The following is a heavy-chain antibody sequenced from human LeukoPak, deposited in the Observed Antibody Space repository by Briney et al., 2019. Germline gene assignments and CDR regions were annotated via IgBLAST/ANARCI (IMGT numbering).Heavy chain of an antibody. J-gene: IGHJ6*03. Sequence: PSETLSLTCTVSGGSISSYYWSWIRQSAGKGLEWIGRMYSNGSSNYNPSLKSRITMSVDTSKSEFSLKLTSVTAADTAVYYCARGGRYYYDYYMDVWGKGATVTVSS. CDR2: MYSNGSS. D-gene: IGHD1-26*01. CDR3: ARGGRYYYDYYMDV. CDR1: GGSISSYY. V-gene: IGHV4-4*07.